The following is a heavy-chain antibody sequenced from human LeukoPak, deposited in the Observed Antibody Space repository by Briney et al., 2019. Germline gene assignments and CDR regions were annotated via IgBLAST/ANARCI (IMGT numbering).Heavy chain of an antibody. J-gene: IGHJ5*02. CDR2: IYYSGST. D-gene: IGHD1-1*01. Sequence: SETLSLTCTVSGGSISSSSYYWGWIRQPPGTGLEWLGSIYYSGSTYYNPSLKSRVTISVDTSKNQFSLKLSSVTAADTAVYYCARQEGWAVGNEGFDPWGQGTLVTVSS. CDR1: GGSISSSSYY. CDR3: ARQEGWAVGNEGFDP. V-gene: IGHV4-39*01.